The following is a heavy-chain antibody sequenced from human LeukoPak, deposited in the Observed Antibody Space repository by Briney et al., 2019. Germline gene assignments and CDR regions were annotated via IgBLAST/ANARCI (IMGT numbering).Heavy chain of an antibody. CDR2: ISGSRSTT. CDR1: GFIFTDYY. CDR3: VRDNSRGQSLGVIY. Sequence: GGSLRLSCAASGFIFTDYYMSWIRQAPGKGLEWVSYISGSRSTTYYADSVKGRFTISRDNVKNSLFLQMNSLRAEDTAVYYCVRDNSRGQSLGVIYWGQGSLVTVSS. J-gene: IGHJ4*02. V-gene: IGHV3-11*04. D-gene: IGHD3-22*01.